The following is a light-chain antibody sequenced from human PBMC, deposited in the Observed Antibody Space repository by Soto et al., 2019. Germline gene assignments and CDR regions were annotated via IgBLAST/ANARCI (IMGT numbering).Light chain of an antibody. CDR2: EVS. Sequence: QSALTQPGSVSGSPGQSITISCTGTSSDVGSYDLVSWYQHHPGKAPKLMIYEVSKRPSGVSNRFSGSKSDNTASLTISGLQAEDEADYYCCSFAGSSTYVFGTGTKLTVL. J-gene: IGLJ1*01. CDR1: SSDVGSYDL. CDR3: CSFAGSSTYV. V-gene: IGLV2-23*02.